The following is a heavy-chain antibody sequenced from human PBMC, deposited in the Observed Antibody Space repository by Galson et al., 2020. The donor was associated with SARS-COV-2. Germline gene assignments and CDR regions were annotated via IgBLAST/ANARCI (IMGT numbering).Heavy chain of an antibody. J-gene: IGHJ3*01. CDR3: ARDLRGISPDALDL. D-gene: IGHD3-16*01. CDR2: VSSSSNYK. V-gene: IGHV3-21*01. CDR1: GFTFSSYS. Sequence: GGSLRLSCAASGFTFSSYSMNWVRQAPGKGLEWVSSVSSSSNYKYYADSVWGRFTISRDNAENSLYLQMNSLRAEDAAVYYCARDLRGISPDALDLWGQGTMVTVSS.